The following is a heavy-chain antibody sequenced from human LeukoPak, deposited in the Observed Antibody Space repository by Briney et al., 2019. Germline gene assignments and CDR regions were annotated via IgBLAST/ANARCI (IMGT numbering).Heavy chain of an antibody. CDR1: GGSISSSSYY. Sequence: SETLSLTCTVSGGSISSSSYYWGWIRQPPGKGLEGIGGIYYSGSTYYNPPLKSRVTISVDTSKNQSSLKLSSVTAADTAVYYCARVVGATTVPFDYWGQGTLVTVSS. J-gene: IGHJ4*02. V-gene: IGHV4-39*01. CDR2: IYYSGST. D-gene: IGHD1-26*01. CDR3: ARVVGATTVPFDY.